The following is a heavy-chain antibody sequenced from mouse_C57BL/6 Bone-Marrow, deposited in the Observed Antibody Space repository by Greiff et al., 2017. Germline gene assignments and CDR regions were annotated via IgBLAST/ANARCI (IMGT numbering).Heavy chain of an antibody. CDR3: TTYYYGSSYAMDY. Sequence: VQLQQSGAELVRPGASVQLSCTASGFNIKDDYMHWVKQRPEQGLEWIGWIDPENGDTEYASKFQGKATITADTSSNTAYLQLSSLTSEDTAVYYCTTYYYGSSYAMDYWGQGTSVTVSS. D-gene: IGHD1-1*01. V-gene: IGHV14-4*01. J-gene: IGHJ4*01. CDR1: GFNIKDDY. CDR2: IDPENGDT.